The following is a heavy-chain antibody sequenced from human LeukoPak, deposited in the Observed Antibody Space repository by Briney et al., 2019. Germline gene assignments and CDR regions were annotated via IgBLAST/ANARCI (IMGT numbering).Heavy chain of an antibody. Sequence: SETLSLTCTVSGGSISSYYWSWVRQPPGKGLEWIGYIYYSGSTNYNPSLKSRVTISVDTSKNQFSLKLSPLTAADTAVYFCARVRVAAAGIDYWGQGTLVTVSS. CDR1: GGSISSYY. D-gene: IGHD6-13*01. CDR2: IYYSGST. J-gene: IGHJ4*02. V-gene: IGHV4-59*01. CDR3: ARVRVAAAGIDY.